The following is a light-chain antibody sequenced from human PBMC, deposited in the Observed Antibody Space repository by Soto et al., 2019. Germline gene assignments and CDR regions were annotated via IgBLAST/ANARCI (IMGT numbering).Light chain of an antibody. CDR1: SSDVGGYNY. CDR3: SSYTSSSTYV. V-gene: IGLV2-14*01. Sequence: LTQAASVPGAAVHGRRISCTGTSSDVGGYNYVSWYQQHPGKAPKLMIYDVSNRPSGVSNRFSGSKSGNTASLTISGLQAEDEADYYCSSYTSSSTYVFGTGTKVTVL. CDR2: DVS. J-gene: IGLJ1*01.